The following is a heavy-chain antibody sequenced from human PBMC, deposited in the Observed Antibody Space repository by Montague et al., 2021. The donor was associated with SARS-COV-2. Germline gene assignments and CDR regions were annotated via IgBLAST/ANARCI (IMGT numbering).Heavy chain of an antibody. V-gene: IGHV3-48*02. CDR3: ASDQFRGDEYYYYGMDV. J-gene: IGHJ6*02. Sequence: SLSLSFSASGFPFSSYNMNWVRQAPGKGLEWVSSISSSSSTIYYADSVKGRFTISRDNAKNSLNLQMNSLRDEDTAVYYCASDQFRGDEYYYYGMDVWGQGTTVTVSS. CDR1: GFPFSSYN. D-gene: IGHD3-16*01. CDR2: ISSSSSTI.